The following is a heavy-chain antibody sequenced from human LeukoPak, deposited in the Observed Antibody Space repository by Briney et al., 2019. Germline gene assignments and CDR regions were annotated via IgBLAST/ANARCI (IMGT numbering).Heavy chain of an antibody. CDR2: ISAYNGNT. Sequence: ASVKVSCKASGYTFTSYGISWVRQAPGQGLEWMGWISAYNGNTNYAQKLQGRVTMTTDTSTSTAYMEMRSVRSDDTAVYYCARDLPPGYYYDSSGVFDIWGQGTMVTVSS. D-gene: IGHD3-22*01. J-gene: IGHJ3*02. CDR3: ARDLPPGYYYDSSGVFDI. CDR1: GYTFTSYG. V-gene: IGHV1-18*01.